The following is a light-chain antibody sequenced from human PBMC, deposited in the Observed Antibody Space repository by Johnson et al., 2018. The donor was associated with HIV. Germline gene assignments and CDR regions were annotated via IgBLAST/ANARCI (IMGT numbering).Light chain of an antibody. J-gene: IGLJ1*01. CDR2: END. V-gene: IGLV1-51*02. CDR1: SSNIGNHY. CDR3: GTWDSSLSAGRV. Sequence: QSALTQPPSVSAAPGQKVTISCSGSSSNIGNHYVSWYQHLPGTAPKLLIYENDKRPSGISDRFSGSKSGTSATLGITGLQTGDEADYYCGTWDSSLSAGRVFGTGTKVTVL.